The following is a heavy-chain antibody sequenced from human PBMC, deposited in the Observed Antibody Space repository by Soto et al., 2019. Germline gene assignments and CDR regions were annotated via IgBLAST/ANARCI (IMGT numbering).Heavy chain of an antibody. CDR1: GFTFSSYA. D-gene: IGHD4-4*01. Sequence: QVQLVESGGGVVQPGRSLRLSCAASGFTFSSYAMHWVRQAPGKGLEWVAVISYDGSNKYYADSVKGRFPISRDNSKNTLYLQMNRLRAEDTAVYYCARVRAVYWFDPWGQGTLVTVSS. CDR2: ISYDGSNK. J-gene: IGHJ5*02. CDR3: ARVRAVYWFDP. V-gene: IGHV3-30-3*01.